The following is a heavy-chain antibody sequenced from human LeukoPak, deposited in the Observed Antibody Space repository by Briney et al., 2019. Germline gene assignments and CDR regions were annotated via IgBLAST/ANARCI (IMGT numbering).Heavy chain of an antibody. Sequence: SETLSLTCAAYGGSFSDYYWTWIRQPPGKGLEWIGEINHSGSTNYNPSLKSRATISVDRSKNQFSLKLSSVTAADTAVYYCARVTRFDRSGELWFDYWGQGTLVTVSS. CDR2: INHSGST. CDR1: GGSFSDYY. V-gene: IGHV4-34*01. D-gene: IGHD3-10*01. CDR3: ARVTRFDRSGELWFDY. J-gene: IGHJ4*02.